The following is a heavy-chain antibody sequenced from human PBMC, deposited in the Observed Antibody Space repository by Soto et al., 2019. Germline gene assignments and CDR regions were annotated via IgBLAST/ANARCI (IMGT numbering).Heavy chain of an antibody. CDR3: AKDAAVAGCFDY. D-gene: IGHD6-19*01. CDR1: GVTFSSYA. Sequence: EVQLLESGGGLVQPGGSLRLSCAASGVTFSSYAMSWVRQAPGKGLEWVSGISGRGGTTYYADSVKGRFTISRDNSKNTRYLQMISLRAEDTAVYYCAKDAAVAGCFDYWGQGTLVTVSS. V-gene: IGHV3-23*01. CDR2: ISGRGGTT. J-gene: IGHJ4*02.